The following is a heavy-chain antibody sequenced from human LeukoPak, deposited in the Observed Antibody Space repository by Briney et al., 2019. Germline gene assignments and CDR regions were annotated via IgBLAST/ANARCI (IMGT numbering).Heavy chain of an antibody. V-gene: IGHV1-8*01. CDR1: GYTFTSYD. CDR3: ARAVAGTDY. D-gene: IGHD6-19*01. CDR2: MNPNSGNT. Sequence: ASLKVSCKASGYTFTSYDINWVRQATGQGLEWLGWMNPNSGNTGYAQKFQGRVTMTRNTAIGTAYMELSSLRSEDTAVYYCARAVAGTDYWGQETLVTVSS. J-gene: IGHJ4*02.